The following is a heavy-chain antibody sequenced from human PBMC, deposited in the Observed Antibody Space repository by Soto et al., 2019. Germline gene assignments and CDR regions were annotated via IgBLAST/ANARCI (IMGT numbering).Heavy chain of an antibody. D-gene: IGHD2-15*01. Sequence: GGSLRLSCAVSGFICSSYDMSWVRQAPGKGLEWVSTILVGGSTHYEDSVKGRFTISRDTSKKTVYLQMNSLTAEYTAFYCCAKATATSGEAIEVYGQGTTVTVSS. V-gene: IGHV3-23*01. CDR2: ILVGGST. CDR1: GFICSSYD. J-gene: IGHJ3*01. CDR3: AKATATSGEAIEV.